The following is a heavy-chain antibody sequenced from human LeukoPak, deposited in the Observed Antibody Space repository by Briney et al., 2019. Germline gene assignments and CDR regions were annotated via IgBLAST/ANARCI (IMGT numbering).Heavy chain of an antibody. CDR3: AELGITLIGGV. CDR2: ISCSGTTI. J-gene: IGHJ6*04. D-gene: IGHD3-10*02. V-gene: IGHV3-48*03. CDR1: GFTFNNYE. Sequence: TGGSLRLSCTASGFTFNNYEMNWVRQAPGKGLEWVSYISCSGTTIYYADSMKGRFTISRDNAKNSLYLQMNRLRAEDTAVYYCAELGITLIGGVWGKGTTVTISS.